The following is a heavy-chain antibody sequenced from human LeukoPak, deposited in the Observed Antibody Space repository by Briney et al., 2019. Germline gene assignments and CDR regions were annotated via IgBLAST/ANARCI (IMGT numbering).Heavy chain of an antibody. Sequence: GGSLRLSCAASGFTFSSYSMNWVRQAPGKGLEWVSYISSSSSTIYYADSVKGRFTISRDNSKSRLYLQMNSLRAEDTAVYYCAREDYGSGSYSSTHFDYWGQGTLVTVSS. V-gene: IGHV3-48*01. J-gene: IGHJ4*02. CDR3: AREDYGSGSYSSTHFDY. CDR1: GFTFSSYS. CDR2: ISSSSSTI. D-gene: IGHD3-10*01.